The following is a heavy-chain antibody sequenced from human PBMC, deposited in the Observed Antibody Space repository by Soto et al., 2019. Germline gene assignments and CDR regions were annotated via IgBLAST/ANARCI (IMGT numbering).Heavy chain of an antibody. J-gene: IGHJ3*02. CDR2: IYHSGST. CDR3: ARDRYDSSGYVIIDAFDI. CDR1: GGSISSSNW. V-gene: IGHV4-4*02. Sequence: QVQLQESGPGLVKPSGTLSLTCAVSGGSISSSNWWSWVRQPPGKGLEWIGEIYHSGSTNYNPSLKSRSTISLDKSKNHFSLTLGSGTAADTAVYYCARDRYDSSGYVIIDAFDIWGQGTMVTVSS. D-gene: IGHD3-22*01.